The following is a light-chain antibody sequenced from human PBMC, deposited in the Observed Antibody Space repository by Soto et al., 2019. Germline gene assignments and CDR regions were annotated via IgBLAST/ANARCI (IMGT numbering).Light chain of an antibody. Sequence: EIVLTQSPGTLSLSPGERATLSCRASQSVSSSYLAWYQQKPGQAPRLLIYGASSRATGIPDRFSGSGSGTNVTLTISSLEPEDFAVYYCHQYDSSPLTFGRGTKVEIK. CDR3: HQYDSSPLT. CDR2: GAS. J-gene: IGKJ4*02. CDR1: QSVSSSY. V-gene: IGKV3-20*01.